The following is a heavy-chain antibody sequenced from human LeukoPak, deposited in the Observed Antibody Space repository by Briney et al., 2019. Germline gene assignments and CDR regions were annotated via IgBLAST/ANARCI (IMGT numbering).Heavy chain of an antibody. CDR1: GGTFSSYA. J-gene: IGHJ6*03. D-gene: IGHD6-13*01. CDR3: ARVVGLTGYSSSWYLGYYYYMDV. CDR2: IIPIFGTT. Sequence: SVKVSCKASGGTFSSYAISWVRQAPGQGLEWMGGIIPIFGTTNYAQKFQDRVTITADKSTSTAYMELSSLRSEDTAVYYCARVVGLTGYSSSWYLGYYYYMDVWGKGTTVTVSS. V-gene: IGHV1-69*06.